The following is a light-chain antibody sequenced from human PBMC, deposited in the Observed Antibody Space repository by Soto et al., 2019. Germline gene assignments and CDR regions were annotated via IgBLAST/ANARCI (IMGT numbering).Light chain of an antibody. CDR1: QSISGA. Sequence: EIVMTQSPATLSVSPGGRATLSCRASQSISGALAWYQQKPGQAPRLLIYGTSSTATGVPARFRGSGSGIEFTLTISSLQSEDFAVYYCQQYNKWPPWTFGQGTKVDIK. J-gene: IGKJ1*01. V-gene: IGKV3-15*01. CDR2: GTS. CDR3: QQYNKWPPWT.